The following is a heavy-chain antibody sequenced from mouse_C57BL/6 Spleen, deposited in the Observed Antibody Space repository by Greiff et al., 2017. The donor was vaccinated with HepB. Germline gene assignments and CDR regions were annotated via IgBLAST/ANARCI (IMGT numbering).Heavy chain of an antibody. CDR3: ARSRVVANFDY. Sequence: QVQLQQSGAELARPGASVKMSCKASGYTFTSYTMHWVKQRPGQGLEWIGYINPSSGYTKYNQKFKDKATLTADKSSSTAYMQLSSLTSEDSAVYYCARSRVVANFDYWGQGTTLTVSS. D-gene: IGHD1-1*01. CDR1: GYTFTSYT. V-gene: IGHV1-4*01. CDR2: INPSSGYT. J-gene: IGHJ2*01.